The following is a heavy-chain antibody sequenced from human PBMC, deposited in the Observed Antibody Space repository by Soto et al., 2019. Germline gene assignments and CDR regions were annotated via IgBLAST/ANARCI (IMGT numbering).Heavy chain of an antibody. CDR1: GGTFSSYT. CDR2: IIPILGIA. J-gene: IGHJ6*02. Sequence: QVQLVQSGAEVKKPGSSVKVSCKASGGTFSSYTIGWVRQAPGQGLEWMGRIIPILGIANYAQKFQGRVTITADKSTSTAYMELSSLRSEDTAVYYCANYGGNSGYYGMDVWGQGTTVTVSS. CDR3: ANYGGNSGYYGMDV. D-gene: IGHD4-17*01. V-gene: IGHV1-69*02.